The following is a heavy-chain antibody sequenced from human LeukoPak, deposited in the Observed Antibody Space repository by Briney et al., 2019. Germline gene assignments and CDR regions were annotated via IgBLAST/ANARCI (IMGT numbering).Heavy chain of an antibody. J-gene: IGHJ3*02. CDR3: ARYSSSWYPYAFDI. CDR1: GYTFTTHD. CDR2: MNPGSGDT. D-gene: IGHD6-13*01. Sequence: ASVKVSCKASGYTFTTHDLTWVRQATGQGLEWMGWMNPGSGDTAYAQKFQGRVTMTRNTSISTAYMELSSLRSEDTAVYYCARYSSSWYPYAFDIWGQGTMVTVSS. V-gene: IGHV1-8*01.